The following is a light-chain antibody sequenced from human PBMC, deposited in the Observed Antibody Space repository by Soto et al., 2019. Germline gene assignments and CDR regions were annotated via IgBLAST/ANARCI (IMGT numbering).Light chain of an antibody. Sequence: QSVLTQPPSASGTPGQRVTISCSGSSSNIGGNLVSWYQQVPGTAPKLLIYSNNQRPSGVPDRFSGSKSGTSASLAITGLQAEDEADYYCQSYDSSLSGSEVFGTGTKVTVL. CDR1: SSNIGGNL. J-gene: IGLJ1*01. CDR3: QSYDSSLSGSEV. CDR2: SNN. V-gene: IGLV1-44*01.